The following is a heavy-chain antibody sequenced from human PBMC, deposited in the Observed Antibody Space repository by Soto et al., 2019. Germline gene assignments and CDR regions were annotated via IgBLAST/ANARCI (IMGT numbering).Heavy chain of an antibody. V-gene: IGHV4-39*01. D-gene: IGHD3-3*01. CDR3: ARQGIFGVVINPLKYGHPFYFDY. J-gene: IGHJ4*02. Sequence: SETLSLTCTVSGGSISSSSYYWGWIRQPPGKGLEWIGSIYYSGSTYYNPSLKSRVTISVDTSKNQFSLKLSSVTAADTAVYYCARQGIFGVVINPLKYGHPFYFDYWGQGTLVTVSS. CDR1: GGSISSSSYY. CDR2: IYYSGST.